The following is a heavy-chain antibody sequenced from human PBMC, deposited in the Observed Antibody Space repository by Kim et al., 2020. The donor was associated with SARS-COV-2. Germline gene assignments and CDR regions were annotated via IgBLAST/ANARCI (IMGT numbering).Heavy chain of an antibody. CDR1: GFNISCFY. V-gene: IGHV3-74*01. Sequence: GGSLRLSCVASGFNISCFYMHWVRQVPGKGPVWVSRMSGGGSSTNYADSVKGRFTISRDNSDNTLSLQMNSLRAEDTAVYYCARDRDWHYALDIWGHGAMDPVSS. CDR3: ARDRDWHYALDI. D-gene: IGHD3-16*01. CDR2: MSGGGSST. J-gene: IGHJ3*02.